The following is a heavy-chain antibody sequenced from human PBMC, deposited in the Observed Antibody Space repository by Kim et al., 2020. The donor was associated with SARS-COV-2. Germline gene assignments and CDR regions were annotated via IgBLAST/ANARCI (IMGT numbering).Heavy chain of an antibody. D-gene: IGHD1-26*01. Sequence: SETLSLTCTVSGGSISSSSYYWGWIRQPPGKGLEWIGSIYYSGSTYYNPSLKSRVTISVDTSKNQFSLKLSSVTAADTAVYYCARLLLQWELLSWFDPWGQGTLVTVSS. CDR1: GGSISSSSYY. CDR3: ARLLLQWELLSWFDP. CDR2: IYYSGST. J-gene: IGHJ5*02. V-gene: IGHV4-39*01.